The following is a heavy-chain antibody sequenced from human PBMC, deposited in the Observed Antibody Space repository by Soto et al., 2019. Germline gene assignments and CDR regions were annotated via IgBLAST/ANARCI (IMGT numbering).Heavy chain of an antibody. Sequence: EVQLVESGGGLVQPGGSLRLSCAASGFTFSSYWMSWVRQAPGKGLEWVANIKQDGSEKYYEDSVKGRFTISRDNAKNSLYLQMNSLRAEDTAVYYCVRVSRRDGYLFGGQGTLVTVSS. D-gene: IGHD5-12*01. CDR2: IKQDGSEK. CDR3: VRVSRRDGYLF. J-gene: IGHJ4*02. V-gene: IGHV3-7*01. CDR1: GFTFSSYW.